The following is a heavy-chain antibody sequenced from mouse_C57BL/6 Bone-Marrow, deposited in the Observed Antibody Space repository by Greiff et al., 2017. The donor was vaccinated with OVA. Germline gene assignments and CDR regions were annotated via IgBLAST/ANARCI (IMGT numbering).Heavy chain of an antibody. J-gene: IGHJ2*01. CDR3: AREGVGWLLLDG. CDR1: GYTFTDYY. V-gene: IGHV1-26*01. Sequence: EVKLQQSGPELVKPGASVKISCKASGYTFTDYYMNWVKQSHGQSLEWIGDINPNNGGTSYNQKFKGKATLTVDKSSSTAYMELRSLTSEDSAVYYCAREGVGWLLLDGWGKGTTLTVSS. CDR2: INPNNGGT. D-gene: IGHD2-3*01.